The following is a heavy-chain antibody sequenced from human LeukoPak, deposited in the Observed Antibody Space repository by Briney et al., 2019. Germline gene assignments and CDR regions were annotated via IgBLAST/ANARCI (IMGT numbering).Heavy chain of an antibody. V-gene: IGHV1-2*02. CDR2: INPNSGGT. J-gene: IGHJ5*02. CDR3: ARYQKEPRRSSSTTPRFDP. Sequence: ASVKVSCKASGYTFTGYYMHWVRQAPGQGLEWMGWINPNSGGTNYAQKFQGRVTMTRDTSISTAYMELSRQRSDDTAVYYCARYQKEPRRSSSTTPRFDPWGQGTLVTVSS. CDR1: GYTFTGYY. D-gene: IGHD6-6*01.